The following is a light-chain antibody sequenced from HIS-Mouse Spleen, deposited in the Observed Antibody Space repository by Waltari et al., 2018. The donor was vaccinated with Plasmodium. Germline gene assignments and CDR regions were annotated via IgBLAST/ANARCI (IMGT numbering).Light chain of an antibody. Sequence: EIVMTQSPATLSVSPGERATLSCRASQSVSSNFAWYQQNPGQAPRLLIYGESTRATGIPARFSGSGSGTEFTLTISSMQSEDFAVYYCQQYNNWPPYTFGQGTKLEIK. V-gene: IGKV3-15*01. CDR3: QQYNNWPPYT. J-gene: IGKJ2*01. CDR2: GES. CDR1: QSVSSN.